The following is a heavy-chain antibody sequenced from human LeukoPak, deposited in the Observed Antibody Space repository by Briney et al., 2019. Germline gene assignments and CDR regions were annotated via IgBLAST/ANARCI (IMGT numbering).Heavy chain of an antibody. J-gene: IGHJ4*02. D-gene: IGHD2-15*01. CDR1: GFTFSSYE. Sequence: GGSLRLSCAASGFTFSSYEMNWVRQAPGKGLEWVSAISGSGGSTYYADSVKGRFTISRDNSKNTLYLQMNSLRAEDTAVYYCARPLAGWQQLIGGLDYWGQGTLVTVSS. CDR3: ARPLAGWQQLIGGLDY. V-gene: IGHV3-23*01. CDR2: ISGSGGST.